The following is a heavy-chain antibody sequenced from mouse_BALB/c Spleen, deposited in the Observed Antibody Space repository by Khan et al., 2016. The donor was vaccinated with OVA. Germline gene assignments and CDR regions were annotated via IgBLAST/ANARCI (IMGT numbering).Heavy chain of an antibody. J-gene: IGHJ1*01. V-gene: IGHV1-39*01. Sequence: EVQLQESGPELEKPGASVKISCKASDYSFTGYNMNWVKQSNGKSLEWIGNIDPYYGGTSYNQKFKGKATLTVDKSSSTAYMQLKSLTSEDSAVYYCARGAYYYGSSYDWYFDVWGAGTTVTVSS. CDR3: ARGAYYYGSSYDWYFDV. D-gene: IGHD1-1*01. CDR2: IDPYYGGT. CDR1: DYSFTGYN.